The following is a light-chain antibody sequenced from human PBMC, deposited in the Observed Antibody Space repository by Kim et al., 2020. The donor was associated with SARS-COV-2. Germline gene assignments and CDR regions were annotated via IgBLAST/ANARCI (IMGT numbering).Light chain of an antibody. J-gene: IGLJ2*01. CDR3: QSADSSGTVV. V-gene: IGLV3-25*03. Sequence: SPGQTGRISCSGDALPKQYAYWYQQKPGPAPVLVIYKDSERPSGIPERFSGSSSGTTVTLTISGVQAEDEADYYCQSADSSGTVVFGGGTQLTVL. CDR2: KDS. CDR1: ALPKQY.